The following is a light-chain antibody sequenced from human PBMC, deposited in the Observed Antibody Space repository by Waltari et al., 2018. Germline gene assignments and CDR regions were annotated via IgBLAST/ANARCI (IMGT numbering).Light chain of an antibody. CDR3: QQRSKWPWA. CDR1: HGVSSS. Sequence: SCRASHGVSSSLAWYQHKPGQAPRLLIYDASISVTGIPARFSGSGSGTDFTLTISSLEPEDFAVYYCQQRSKWPWAFGQGTKVEIK. V-gene: IGKV3-11*01. CDR2: DAS. J-gene: IGKJ1*01.